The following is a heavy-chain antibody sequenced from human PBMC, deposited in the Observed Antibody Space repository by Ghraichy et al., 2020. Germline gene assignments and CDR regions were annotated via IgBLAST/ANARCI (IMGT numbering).Heavy chain of an antibody. D-gene: IGHD2-2*01. CDR1: GFTFSGST. V-gene: IGHV3-48*02. Sequence: GGSLRLSCGASGFTFSGSTMSWVRQAPGKGLEWVSSITSPSNTIYYADSVKGRFTISRDNAKTSLFLQMNSLRDEDTAVYYCARDSSTFSYWGQGTLVTVSS. CDR3: ARDSSTFSY. CDR2: ITSPSNTI. J-gene: IGHJ4*02.